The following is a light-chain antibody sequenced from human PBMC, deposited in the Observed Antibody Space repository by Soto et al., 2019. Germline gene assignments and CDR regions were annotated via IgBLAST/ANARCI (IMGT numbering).Light chain of an antibody. J-gene: IGKJ4*01. CDR3: QQYGTSPLT. CDR2: GAS. Sequence: EIVLTQSPGTLSLSPGERATISCRASQSVGSYYLAWYQQKPGQAPRLLIYGASNRAAGIPDRFSGSGSGTDFTLTISRLEPEDFAVYFCQQYGTSPLTFGGGTKVEIK. V-gene: IGKV3-20*01. CDR1: QSVGSYY.